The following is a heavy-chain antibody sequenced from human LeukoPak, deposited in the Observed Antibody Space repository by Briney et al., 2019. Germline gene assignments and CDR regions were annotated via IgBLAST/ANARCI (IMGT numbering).Heavy chain of an antibody. Sequence: SETLSLTCAVYGGSFSGYYWSWIRQPPGKGLEWIGEINHSGSTNYNPSLKSRVTISVDTSKNQFSLKLSSVTAADTAVYYCARVLSIFRAPSYYFDYWGQGTLVTVSS. V-gene: IGHV4-34*01. CDR1: GGSFSGYY. CDR2: INHSGST. D-gene: IGHD3-3*01. CDR3: ARVLSIFRAPSYYFDY. J-gene: IGHJ4*02.